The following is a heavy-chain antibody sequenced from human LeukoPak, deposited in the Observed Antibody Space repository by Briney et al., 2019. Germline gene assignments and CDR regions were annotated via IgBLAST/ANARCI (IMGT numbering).Heavy chain of an antibody. V-gene: IGHV3-30*02. CDR1: GFTLSNYV. J-gene: IGHJ3*02. D-gene: IGHD6-19*01. CDR3: ARVGAVAGDAFDI. Sequence: GGSLRLSCAASGFTLSNYVMHWVRQAPGKGLEWVAFTRYDGSDKYNADSLKGRFTISRDDAKNSLYLQMNSLRAEDTAVYYCARVGAVAGDAFDIWGLGTMVTVSS. CDR2: TRYDGSDK.